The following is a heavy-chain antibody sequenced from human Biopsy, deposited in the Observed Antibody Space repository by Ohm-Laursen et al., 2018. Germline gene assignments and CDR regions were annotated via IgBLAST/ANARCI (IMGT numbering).Heavy chain of an antibody. V-gene: IGHV4-4*07. CDR3: ARGTGRYYVYGAFDI. CDR2: IYTSGSP. D-gene: IGHD1-26*01. CDR1: DGSINSYY. Sequence: PGTLSLTCTVSDGSINSYYWNWIRQPAGKGLEWIGRIYTSGSPNYNLSLESRVTMSVDTSKNQFSLNLRSVTAADTAVYYCARGTGRYYVYGAFDIWGQGTVVTVSS. J-gene: IGHJ3*02.